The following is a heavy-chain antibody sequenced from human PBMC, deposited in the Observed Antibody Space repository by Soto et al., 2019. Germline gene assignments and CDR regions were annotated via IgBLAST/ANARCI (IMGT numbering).Heavy chain of an antibody. CDR1: GFTFSDYY. V-gene: IGHV3-11*01. CDR3: ARDQGTVATWFDP. D-gene: IGHD5-12*01. CDR2: ISSSGSTI. Sequence: GGSLRLSCAASGFTFSDYYMSWIRQAPGKGLEWVSYISSSGSTIYYADSVKGRFTISRDNAKNSLYLQMNSLRAEDAAVYYCARDQGTVATWFDPWGQGTLVTVSS. J-gene: IGHJ5*02.